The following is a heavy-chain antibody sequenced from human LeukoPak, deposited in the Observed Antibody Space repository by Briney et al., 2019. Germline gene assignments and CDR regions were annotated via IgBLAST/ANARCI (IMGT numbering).Heavy chain of an antibody. Sequence: GGSLRLSCAASGFTVTTNYMNWVRQAPGKGLEWVSLISSGGNPYYVDSVRGRFTVSRDNSKNTFYLQMNSLRAEDTALYYCAKGTKSGYYFDSWGQGTLVTVSS. CDR2: ISSGGNP. V-gene: IGHV3-53*01. D-gene: IGHD2-8*01. J-gene: IGHJ4*02. CDR1: GFTVTTNY. CDR3: AKGTKSGYYFDS.